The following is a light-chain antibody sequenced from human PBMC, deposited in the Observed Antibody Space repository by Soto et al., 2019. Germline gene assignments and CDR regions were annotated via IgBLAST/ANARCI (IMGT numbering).Light chain of an antibody. CDR1: QSISIY. J-gene: IGKJ5*01. CDR2: DVF. CDR3: QQRRNWPPEIT. V-gene: IGKV3-11*01. Sequence: EIVLTQSPATLSLSPGERATLSCRSSQSISIYLAWYQQKPGQAPRLLIYDVFNRATGIPARFSGSGSGTDFTLTISSLEPEDFAVYYCQQRRNWPPEITFGQGTRLEIK.